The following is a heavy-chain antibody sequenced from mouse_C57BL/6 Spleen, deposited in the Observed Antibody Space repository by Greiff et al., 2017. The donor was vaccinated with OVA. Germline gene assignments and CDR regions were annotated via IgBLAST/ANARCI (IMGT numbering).Heavy chain of an antibody. V-gene: IGHV1-66*01. D-gene: IGHD1-1*01. Sequence: VQLQQSGPELVKPGASVKISCKASGYSFTSYYIHWVKQRPGQGLEWIGWISPGSGNTKYNEKFKGKATLTADTSSSTAYMQLSILTSEDTAVYYCARCLITTVVEGYFDVWGTGTTVTVSS. CDR2: ISPGSGNT. CDR3: ARCLITTVVEGYFDV. J-gene: IGHJ1*03. CDR1: GYSFTSYY.